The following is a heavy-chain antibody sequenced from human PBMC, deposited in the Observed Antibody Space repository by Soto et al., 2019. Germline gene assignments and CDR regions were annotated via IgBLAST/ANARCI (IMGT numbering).Heavy chain of an antibody. CDR2: ISYDGSNK. CDR3: AKSADRIAAAGFNYYYGMAV. J-gene: IGHJ6*02. V-gene: IGHV3-30*18. D-gene: IGHD6-13*01. Sequence: GGSLRLSCAASGFTFSSYGMHWVRQAPGKGLEWVAVISYDGSNKYYADSVKGRFTISRDNSKNTLYLQMNSLRAEDTAVYYCAKSADRIAAAGFNYYYGMAVWGQGTTVTVSS. CDR1: GFTFSSYG.